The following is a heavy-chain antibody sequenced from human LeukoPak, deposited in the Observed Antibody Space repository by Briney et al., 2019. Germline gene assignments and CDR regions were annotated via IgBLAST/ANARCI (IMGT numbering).Heavy chain of an antibody. Sequence: PGGSLRLSCAASGFTFDDYGMTWVRQAPGKGLEWVSSINWNGGSTGYADSVKGRFTISRDNAKNSLFLQMNSLRAEDTALYDCARDRGPYDSSGYYPYDAFDIWAQGTMVTVSS. CDR1: GFTFDDYG. J-gene: IGHJ3*02. V-gene: IGHV3-20*01. D-gene: IGHD3-22*01. CDR2: INWNGGST. CDR3: ARDRGPYDSSGYYPYDAFDI.